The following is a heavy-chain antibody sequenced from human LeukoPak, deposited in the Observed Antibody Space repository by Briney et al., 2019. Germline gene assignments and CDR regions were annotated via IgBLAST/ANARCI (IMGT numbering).Heavy chain of an antibody. CDR2: IKEDGSAT. CDR1: GFTFSSYW. V-gene: IGHV3-7*01. CDR3: TEARRHAFDI. J-gene: IGHJ3*02. D-gene: IGHD5-12*01. Sequence: PGGSLRLSCAASGFTFSSYWMSWVRQAPGKGLEWVANIKEDGSATYYVDSVRGRFIISRDNAENSLYLQMNNLKAEDTAVYYCTEARRHAFDIWGQGIMVTVSS.